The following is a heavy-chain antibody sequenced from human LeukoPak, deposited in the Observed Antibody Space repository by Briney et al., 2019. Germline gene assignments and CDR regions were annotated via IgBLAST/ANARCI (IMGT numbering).Heavy chain of an antibody. CDR3: AKDGGYSHPWDY. D-gene: IGHD5-18*01. V-gene: IGHV3-23*01. J-gene: IGHJ4*02. Sequence: GGSLRLSCEASGFNFNSYAMSWVRQAPGKGLEWVSAISGSGGSTHYADSVKGRFTISRDNSKNTLRLQMNSLRAEDTAVYYCAKDGGYSHPWDYWGQGTLVTVSS. CDR2: ISGSGGST. CDR1: GFNFNSYA.